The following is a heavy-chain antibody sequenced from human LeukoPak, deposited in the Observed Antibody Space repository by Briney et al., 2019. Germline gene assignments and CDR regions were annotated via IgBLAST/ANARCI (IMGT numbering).Heavy chain of an antibody. CDR2: IWYDGSNK. Sequence: GGSLRLSCAASGFTFSSYGMHWVRQAPGKGLEWVAVIWYDGSNKYYADSVKGRFTISRDNSKNTLYLQMNSLGAEDTAVYYCARDTMIVGLSDAFDIWGQGTMVTVSS. D-gene: IGHD3-22*01. CDR1: GFTFSSYG. J-gene: IGHJ3*02. V-gene: IGHV3-33*01. CDR3: ARDTMIVGLSDAFDI.